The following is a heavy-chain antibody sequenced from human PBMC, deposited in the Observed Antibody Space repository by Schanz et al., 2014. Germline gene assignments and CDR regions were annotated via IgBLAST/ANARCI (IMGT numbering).Heavy chain of an antibody. CDR2: IIPIHGIV. D-gene: IGHD5-12*01. V-gene: IGHV1-69*04. Sequence: QVQLVQSGAEVKKPGASMKVSCKASGGTFSTYPINWLRQAPGQGLEWMGRIIPIHGIVNYAQRFQDRVRITADKSTSTAYMELSSLRSDDKAVYYCARGGGPEDVFDIWGQGTILTVSS. J-gene: IGHJ3*02. CDR3: ARGGGPEDVFDI. CDR1: GGTFSTYP.